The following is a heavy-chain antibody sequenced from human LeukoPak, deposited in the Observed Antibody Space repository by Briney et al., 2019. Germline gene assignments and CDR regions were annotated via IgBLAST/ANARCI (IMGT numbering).Heavy chain of an antibody. V-gene: IGHV3-23*01. D-gene: IGHD3-9*01. CDR1: GFTFSSYA. CDR3: AKDMRFDWTPYYLDY. J-gene: IGHJ4*02. CDR2: ISGSGGST. Sequence: HPGGSLRLSCAASGFTFSSYAMSWVRQAPGKGLEWVSAISGSGGSTYYADSVKGRFTISRDNSKNTLYLQMNSLRAEDTAVYYCAKDMRFDWTPYYLDYWGQGTLVTVSS.